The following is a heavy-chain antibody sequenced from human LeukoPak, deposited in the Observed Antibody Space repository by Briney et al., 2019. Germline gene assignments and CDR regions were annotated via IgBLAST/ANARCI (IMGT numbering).Heavy chain of an antibody. J-gene: IGHJ4*02. CDR3: ARGPFSAGFDS. V-gene: IGHV6-1*01. CDR1: AASVSSNSAA. CDR2: TYYRSKWYN. D-gene: IGHD6-13*01. Sequence: SPTLSLTRAISAASVSSNSAALNWIRQSPSRGLEWLGRTYYRSKWYNDYAVSVKSRLSINPDTSKNQFSLQLNSVTPEDTAVYYCARGPFSAGFDSWGQGTLVTVSS.